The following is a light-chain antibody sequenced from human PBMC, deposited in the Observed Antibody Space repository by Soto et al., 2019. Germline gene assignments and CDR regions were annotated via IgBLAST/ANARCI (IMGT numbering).Light chain of an antibody. CDR1: QSVSSSY. CDR3: QQHGSSPYT. Sequence: EIVLTQSPGTLSLSPGERATLSCSANQSVSSSYLAWYQQKPGQAPRLLIYGASSRATGIPDRFSGSGSGTDFTLTISRLEPEDFSVYYCQQHGSSPYTFGQGTKLEIK. V-gene: IGKV3-20*01. J-gene: IGKJ2*01. CDR2: GAS.